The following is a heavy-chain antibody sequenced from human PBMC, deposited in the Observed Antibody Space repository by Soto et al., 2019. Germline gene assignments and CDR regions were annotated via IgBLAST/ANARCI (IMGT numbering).Heavy chain of an antibody. Sequence: QVQLVQSGAEVKKPGASVKVSCKASGYTFTSYGISWVRQAPGQGLEWMGWISAYNGNTNYAQKLQGRATMTTDTSTIPVYMGLRSLRSVDTAVYYWARGSWPPGLGERANYGMDVWGKGTTVTVSS. J-gene: IGHJ6*04. CDR2: ISAYNGNT. D-gene: IGHD3-16*01. V-gene: IGHV1-18*04. CDR1: GYTFTSYG. CDR3: ARGSWPPGLGERANYGMDV.